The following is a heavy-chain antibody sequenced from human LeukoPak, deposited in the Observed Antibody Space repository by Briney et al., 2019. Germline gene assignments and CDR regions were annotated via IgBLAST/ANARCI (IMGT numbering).Heavy chain of an antibody. J-gene: IGHJ3*02. V-gene: IGHV4-39*07. CDR2: IYYSGST. CDR1: GGSISSSSYY. D-gene: IGHD4-4*01. Sequence: SETLSLTCTVSGGSISSSSYYWGWIRQPPGKGLEWIGSIYYSGSTYYNPSLKSRVTISVDTSKNQFSLKLSSVTAADTAVYYCARGTVTAEEGAFDIWGQGTMVTVSS. CDR3: ARGTVTAEEGAFDI.